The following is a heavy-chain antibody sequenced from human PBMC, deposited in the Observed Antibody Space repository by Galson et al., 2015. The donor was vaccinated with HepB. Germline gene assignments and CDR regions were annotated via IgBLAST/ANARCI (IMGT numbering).Heavy chain of an antibody. CDR2: ISSSSSYI. V-gene: IGHV3-21*01. J-gene: IGHJ4*02. Sequence: SLRLSCAASGFTFSSYSMNWVRQAPGKGLEWVSSISSSSSYIYYADSVKGRFTISRDNAKNSLYLQMNSLRAEDTAVYYCARVHHGVAAHFDNWGQGTLVIVSS. CDR3: ARVHHGVAAHFDN. CDR1: GFTFSSYS. D-gene: IGHD6-19*01.